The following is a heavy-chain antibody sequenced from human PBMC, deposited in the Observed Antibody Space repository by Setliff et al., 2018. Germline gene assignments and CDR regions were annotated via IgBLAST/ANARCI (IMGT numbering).Heavy chain of an antibody. D-gene: IGHD3-22*01. V-gene: IGHV1-69*05. J-gene: IGHJ6*02. CDR1: GGTFSSYA. Sequence: SVKVSCKASGGTFSSYAISWVRQAPGQGLEWMGGIIPIFGTANYAQKFQGRVTITTDESTSTAYMELSSLRSEDTAVYYCARGLYYYDSSGYYSLGGMDVWGQGTTVTVS. CDR3: ARGLYYYDSSGYYSLGGMDV. CDR2: IIPIFGTA.